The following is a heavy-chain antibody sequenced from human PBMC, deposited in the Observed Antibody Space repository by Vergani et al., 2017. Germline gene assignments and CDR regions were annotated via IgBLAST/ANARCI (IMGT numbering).Heavy chain of an antibody. CDR2: VDPEDGET. J-gene: IGHJ6*02. CDR3: ATPQTVTTGGMEV. CDR1: GDTFTDDY. Sequence: EVQLVQSGAEVKKPGATMKISCKVSGDTFTDDYMHWVKQAPGKGLEGLGLVDPEDGETIYAEKFTGRVTIAADTSTDTAHLELGSLRSEDTAVYYCATPQTVTTGGMEVWGQGTTVIVSS. D-gene: IGHD4-17*01. V-gene: IGHV1-69-2*01.